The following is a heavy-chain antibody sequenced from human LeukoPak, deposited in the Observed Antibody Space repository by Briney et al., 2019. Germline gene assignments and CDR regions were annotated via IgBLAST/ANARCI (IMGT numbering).Heavy chain of an antibody. V-gene: IGHV3-30*04. D-gene: IGHD4-23*01. Sequence: GRSLRLSCAASGFTFSMHWVRQAPGKGLEWVAVISSDGNKIYYADSVKGRFTISRDNSKNTLYLEMNSLRPEDTALYYCARGAHRRDDYGGFFDYWGQGTLVTVSS. CDR2: ISSDGNKI. CDR3: ARGAHRRDDYGGFFDY. J-gene: IGHJ4*02. CDR1: GFTFS.